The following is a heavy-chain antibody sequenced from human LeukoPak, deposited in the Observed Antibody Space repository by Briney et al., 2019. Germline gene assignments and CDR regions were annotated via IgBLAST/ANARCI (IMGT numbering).Heavy chain of an antibody. Sequence: GGSLRLSCAASGFTFSGYAMTWVRQAPGKGLEWVSAISGSGGSTYYADSVKGRFTISRDNCKNTLYLQMKSLRAEDTAVYYCAKSAWGSKRYFDYWAKGPLVTVSS. D-gene: IGHD3-16*01. CDR3: AKSAWGSKRYFDY. CDR1: GFTFSGYA. J-gene: IGHJ4*02. CDR2: ISGSGGST. V-gene: IGHV3-23*01.